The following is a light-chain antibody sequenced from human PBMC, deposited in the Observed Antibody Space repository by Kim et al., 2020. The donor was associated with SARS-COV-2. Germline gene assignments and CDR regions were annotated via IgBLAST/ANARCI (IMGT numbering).Light chain of an antibody. V-gene: IGLV1-40*01. CDR3: QSYDSSLRFV. CDR1: SSNVGAGYD. J-gene: IGLJ1*01. Sequence: GQRVTISCTGSSSNVGAGYDVHWYHQLPGTAPKLLIYGNSNRPSGVPDRFSGSKSGTSASLAITGLQAEDEADYYCQSYDSSLRFVFGTGTKVTVL. CDR2: GNS.